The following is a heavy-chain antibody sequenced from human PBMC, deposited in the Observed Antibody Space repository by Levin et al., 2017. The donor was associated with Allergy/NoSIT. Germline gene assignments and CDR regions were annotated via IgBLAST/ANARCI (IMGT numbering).Heavy chain of an antibody. CDR2: ISYDGSNK. CDR3: ANLGYSSGYFDDY. Sequence: GGSLRLSCAASGFTFSSYGMHWVRQAPGKGLEWVAVISYDGSNKYYADSVKGRFTISRDNSKNTLYLQMNSLRAEDTAVYYCANLGYSSGYFDDYWGQGTLVTVSS. CDR1: GFTFSSYG. J-gene: IGHJ4*02. D-gene: IGHD3-22*01. V-gene: IGHV3-30*18.